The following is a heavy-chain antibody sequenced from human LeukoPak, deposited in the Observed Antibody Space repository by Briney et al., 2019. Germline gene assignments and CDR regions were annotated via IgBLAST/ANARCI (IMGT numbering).Heavy chain of an antibody. J-gene: IGHJ6*02. V-gene: IGHV1-46*01. D-gene: IGHD6-25*01. CDR1: GYTFTSYY. CDR2: INPSGGRT. Sequence: ASVKVSCKASGYTFTSYYMHWVRQAPGQGLEWMGIINPSGGRTSYAQKFQGRVTMTRDTSTSTVYMELSSLRSEDTAVYYCARGRPRVAADLYYYYGMDVWGQGTTVTVSS. CDR3: ARGRPRVAADLYYYYGMDV.